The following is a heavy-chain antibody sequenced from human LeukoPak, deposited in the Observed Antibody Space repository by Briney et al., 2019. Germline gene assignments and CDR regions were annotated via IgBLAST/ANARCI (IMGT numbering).Heavy chain of an antibody. J-gene: IGHJ5*02. Sequence: GASVKLSCKASGGTLSSYAISWVRQAPGQRLKWMGGIIPIFGTANYAQKFQGRVTITADESTSTAYMELSSLRSEDTAVYYCARRSEYSSSSYWFDPWGQGTLVTVSS. CDR1: GGTLSSYA. CDR3: ARRSEYSSSSYWFDP. V-gene: IGHV1-69*13. D-gene: IGHD6-6*01. CDR2: IIPIFGTA.